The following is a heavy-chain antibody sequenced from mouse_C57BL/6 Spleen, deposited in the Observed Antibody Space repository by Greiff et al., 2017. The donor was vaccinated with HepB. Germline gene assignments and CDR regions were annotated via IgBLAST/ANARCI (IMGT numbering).Heavy chain of an antibody. Sequence: EVRLVESGEGLVKPGGSLKLSCAASGFTFSSYAMSWVRQTPEKRLEWVATISDGGSYTYYPDNVKGRFTISRDNAKNNLYLQMSHLKSEDTAMYYCASLTPVPFAYWGQGTLVTVSA. CDR1: GFTFSSYA. J-gene: IGHJ3*01. CDR2: ISDGGSYT. V-gene: IGHV5-4*03. CDR3: ASLTPVPFAY.